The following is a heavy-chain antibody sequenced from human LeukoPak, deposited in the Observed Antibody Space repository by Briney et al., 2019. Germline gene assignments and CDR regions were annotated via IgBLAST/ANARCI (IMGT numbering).Heavy chain of an antibody. CDR3: EKDIAVCVHAPPDDFQH. CDR2: ISHDGRHQ. V-gene: IGHV3-30*09. J-gene: IGHJ1*01. Sequence: GGSLRLSCAPSVYTFSGYAIHCVPQAPGKGVEWVAAISHDGRHQLYADAVRGRFAIPTDNSKSTLFLQMKSLRPEDTATYYCEKDIAVCVHAPPDDFQHWGQGTLVTVSS. CDR1: VYTFSGYA. D-gene: IGHD6-19*01.